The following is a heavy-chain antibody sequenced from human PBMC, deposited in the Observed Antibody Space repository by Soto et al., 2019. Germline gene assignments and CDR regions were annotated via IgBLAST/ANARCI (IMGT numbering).Heavy chain of an antibody. J-gene: IGHJ5*02. CDR3: ARDRSIAASPGDNWFDP. CDR1: GGSVSSGSYY. CDR2: IYYSGST. D-gene: IGHD6-6*01. V-gene: IGHV4-61*01. Sequence: QVQLQESGPGLVKPSETLSLTCTVSGGSVSSGSYYWSWIRQPPGKGLEWIGYIYYSGSTNYNPSPTSRVTISVDTSKNQFSLKLSSVTAADTAVYYCARDRSIAASPGDNWFDPWGQGTLVTVSS.